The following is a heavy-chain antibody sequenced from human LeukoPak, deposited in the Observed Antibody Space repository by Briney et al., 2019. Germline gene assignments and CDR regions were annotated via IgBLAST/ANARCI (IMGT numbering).Heavy chain of an antibody. V-gene: IGHV3-21*01. Sequence: GGSLRLSCAASGFTFSSYNMNWVRQAPGKGLEWVSSISSSSSYIYYADSVKGRFTISRDNAKNSLCLQMISLRAEDTAVYYCARVYYDSSGYYSIDYWGQGTLVTVSS. CDR3: ARVYYDSSGYYSIDY. CDR1: GFTFSSYN. CDR2: ISSSSSYI. D-gene: IGHD3-22*01. J-gene: IGHJ4*02.